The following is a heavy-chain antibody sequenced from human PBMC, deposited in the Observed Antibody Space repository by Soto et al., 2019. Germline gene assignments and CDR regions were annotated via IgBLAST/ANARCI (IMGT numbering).Heavy chain of an antibody. J-gene: IGHJ6*02. V-gene: IGHV1-46*01. Sequence: ASVKVSCKASGYTFTSYYMHWVRQAPGQGLEWMGIINPSGGSTSYAQKFQGRVTMTRDTSTSTVYMELSSLRSEDTAVYYCARDLRFVNCTNGVCYNPSFYYYGMDAWGQGTTVTVSS. CDR2: INPSGGST. D-gene: IGHD2-8*01. CDR1: GYTFTSYY. CDR3: ARDLRFVNCTNGVCYNPSFYYYGMDA.